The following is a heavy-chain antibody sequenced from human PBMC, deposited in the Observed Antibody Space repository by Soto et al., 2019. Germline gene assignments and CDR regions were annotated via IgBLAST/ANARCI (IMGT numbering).Heavy chain of an antibody. V-gene: IGHV4-59*01. CDR3: ASVTFGGIVLAH. CDR2: IYFNGNT. D-gene: IGHD3-16*01. Sequence: SETLSLTCTVSAASFSKYYWTWIRQPPGKGLEWIGYIYFNGNTKYNPSLEGRLTISIDTSKKEFSLKLTSVTAADAAVYYCASVTFGGIVLAHWGQGTLLTVSS. CDR1: AASFSKYY. J-gene: IGHJ4*02.